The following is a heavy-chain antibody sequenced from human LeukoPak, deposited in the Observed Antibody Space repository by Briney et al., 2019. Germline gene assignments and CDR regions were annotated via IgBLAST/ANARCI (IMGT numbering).Heavy chain of an antibody. CDR3: AKGKDTLNPYWYFDV. J-gene: IGHJ2*01. V-gene: IGHV3-30*18. Sequence: PGGSLRLSCAASGFTFSSYGMHWVRQAPGKGLEWVAVISYDGSNKYYADSVKGRFTISRDNTKNSLFLQLNSLRAEDTAFYYCAKGKDTLNPYWYFDVWGRGTLVSVSS. CDR1: GFTFSSYG. D-gene: IGHD5-18*01. CDR2: ISYDGSNK.